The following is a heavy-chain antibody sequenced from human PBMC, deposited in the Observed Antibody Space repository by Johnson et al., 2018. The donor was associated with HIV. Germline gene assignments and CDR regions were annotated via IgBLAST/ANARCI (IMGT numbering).Heavy chain of an antibody. J-gene: IGHJ3*02. Sequence: VQLVESGGGLVQPGGSLRLSCAASGFTVSSNYMSWVRQAPGKGLESVSVVYSGGTTHYADSVKGRSTISRDNSKNTLYLQMNSLRAEDTAVYYCAKGGSAVAVAFDIWGQGTMVTVSS. D-gene: IGHD6-19*01. V-gene: IGHV3-66*02. CDR2: VYSGGTT. CDR3: AKGGSAVAVAFDI. CDR1: GFTVSSNY.